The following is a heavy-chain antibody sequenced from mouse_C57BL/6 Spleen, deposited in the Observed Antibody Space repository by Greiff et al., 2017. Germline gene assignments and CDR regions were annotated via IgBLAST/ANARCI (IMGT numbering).Heavy chain of an antibody. CDR3: ARSVLTALFDY. Sequence: VQLQQPGAELVKPGASVKLSCKASGYTFTSYWMQWVKQRPGQGLEWIGEIDPSDSYTNYNQKFKGKATLTVDTSSSTAYMQLSSLTSEDSAVYYCARSVLTALFDYWGQGTTLTVSS. CDR1: GYTFTSYW. CDR2: IDPSDSYT. V-gene: IGHV1-50*01. J-gene: IGHJ2*01. D-gene: IGHD4-1*01.